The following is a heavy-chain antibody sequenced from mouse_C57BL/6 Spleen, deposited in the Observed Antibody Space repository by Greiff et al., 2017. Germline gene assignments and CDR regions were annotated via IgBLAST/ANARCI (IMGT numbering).Heavy chain of an antibody. J-gene: IGHJ4*01. CDR1: GYTFTSYW. D-gene: IGHD1-1*01. Sequence: VQLQQPGAELVRPGSSVKLSCKASGYTFTSYWMHWVKQRPIQGLEWIGNIDPSDSETHYNQKFKDKATLTVDKSSSKAYMQLSSLTSEDSAVYYCASIYYGSSYAMDYWGQGTSVTVSS. CDR2: IDPSDSET. V-gene: IGHV1-52*01. CDR3: ASIYYGSSYAMDY.